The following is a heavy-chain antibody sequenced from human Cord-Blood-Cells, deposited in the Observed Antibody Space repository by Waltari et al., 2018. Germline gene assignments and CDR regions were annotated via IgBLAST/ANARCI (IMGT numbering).Heavy chain of an antibody. CDR1: GYTLTELS. V-gene: IGHV1-24*01. Sequence: QVQLVQSGAEVKKPGASVKVSCKVSGYTLTELSMHWVRQAPGKGLEWMGGFDPEDGETIYAQKFQGRVTMTEDTSTDTAYMELSSLRSEDTAVYYCATDRRNYDFWSGYYNPFDYWGQGTLVTVSS. CDR2: FDPEDGET. CDR3: ATDRRNYDFWSGYYNPFDY. J-gene: IGHJ4*02. D-gene: IGHD3-3*01.